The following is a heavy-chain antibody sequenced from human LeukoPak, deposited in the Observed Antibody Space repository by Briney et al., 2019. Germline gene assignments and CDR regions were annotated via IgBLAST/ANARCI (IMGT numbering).Heavy chain of an antibody. V-gene: IGHV1-24*01. Sequence: ASVKVSCKVSGYTLTELSMHWVRQAPGKGLEWMGGFDPEDGETIYAQKFQGRVTMTEDTSTDTAYMELSSLRSEDTAVYYCATFRGRLDFRGGRYYFDYWGQGTLVTVSS. D-gene: IGHD2-15*01. CDR3: ATFRGRLDFRGGRYYFDY. CDR2: FDPEDGET. CDR1: GYTLTELS. J-gene: IGHJ4*02.